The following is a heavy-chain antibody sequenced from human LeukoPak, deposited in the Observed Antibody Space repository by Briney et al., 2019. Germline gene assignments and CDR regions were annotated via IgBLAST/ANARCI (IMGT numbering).Heavy chain of an antibody. D-gene: IGHD3-22*01. CDR3: ATDFYDST. CDR1: EFTLSSYW. J-gene: IGHJ5*02. V-gene: IGHV3-15*01. CDR2: IRSNSDGGTI. Sequence: GGSLRLSCAASEFTLSSYWMAWVRQAPGKGLEWVGRIRSNSDGGTIDYAAPVKGRFTLSRDDSKTTLYLQMNSLQTEDTAVYYCATDFYDSTWGQGTLVTVSS.